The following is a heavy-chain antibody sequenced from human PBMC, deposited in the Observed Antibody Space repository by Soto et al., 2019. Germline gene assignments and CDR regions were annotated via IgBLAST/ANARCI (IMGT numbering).Heavy chain of an antibody. V-gene: IGHV5-10-1*01. CDR3: ASPSNWNYGTLAFDI. D-gene: IGHD1-7*01. J-gene: IGHJ3*02. CDR1: GYSFTSYW. CDR2: IDPSDSYT. Sequence: PGESLKISCKGSGYSFTSYWISWLRQMPGKGLEWMGRIDPSDSYTNYSPSFQGHVTISADKSVSTAYLQWSSLKASDTAMYYCASPSNWNYGTLAFDIWGQGTMVTVSS.